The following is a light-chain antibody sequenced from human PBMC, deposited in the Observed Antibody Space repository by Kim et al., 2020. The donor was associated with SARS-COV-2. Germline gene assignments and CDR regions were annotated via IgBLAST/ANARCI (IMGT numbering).Light chain of an antibody. Sequence: EIVMTQSPASLSLSPGETASLSCRASQSISRDLAWYQQKPGQAPSLVMYDISTRATGIPARFTGSGSGTEFTLTISTLQSEDFALYYCQQYHNWPPYTFGQGTKLEIK. V-gene: IGKV3-15*01. J-gene: IGKJ2*01. CDR3: QQYHNWPPYT. CDR1: QSISRD. CDR2: DIS.